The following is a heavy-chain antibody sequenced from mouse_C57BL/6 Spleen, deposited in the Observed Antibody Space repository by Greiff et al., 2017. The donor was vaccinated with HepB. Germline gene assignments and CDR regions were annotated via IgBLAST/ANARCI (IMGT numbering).Heavy chain of an antibody. CDR3: ARSYRPGYFDY. CDR1: GYSITSGYY. D-gene: IGHD2-14*01. V-gene: IGHV3-6*01. J-gene: IGHJ2*01. CDR2: ISYDGSN. Sequence: EVHLVESGPGLVKPSQSLSLTCSVTGYSITSGYYWNWIRQFPGNKLEWMGYISYDGSNNYNPSLKNRISITRDTSKNQFFLKLNSVTTEDTATYYCARSYRPGYFDYWGQGTTLTVSS.